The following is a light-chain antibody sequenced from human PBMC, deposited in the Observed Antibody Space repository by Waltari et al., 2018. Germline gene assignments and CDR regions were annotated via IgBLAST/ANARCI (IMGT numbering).Light chain of an antibody. CDR2: SDN. CDR3: AAWDDSLNAVV. Sequence: QSVVTQPPSASGTPGQWVTISCSGSSSNIGSNTVNWYQQLPGTAPKLPVYSDNQRPSGVPDRFSGSKSGTSASLAISGLQSEDEAGYYCAAWDDSLNAVVFGGGTKLTVL. V-gene: IGLV1-44*01. J-gene: IGLJ3*02. CDR1: SSNIGSNT.